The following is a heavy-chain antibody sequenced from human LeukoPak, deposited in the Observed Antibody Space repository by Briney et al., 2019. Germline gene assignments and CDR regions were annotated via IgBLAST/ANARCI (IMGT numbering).Heavy chain of an antibody. V-gene: IGHV3-7*03. CDR2: IKQDGSEK. CDR3: ARGQAHSGSYSAPDFDY. D-gene: IGHD1-26*01. J-gene: IGHJ4*02. Sequence: PGGSLRLSCAASGFTFSSYWMSWVRQAPGEGLEWVANIKQDGSEKYYVDSVKGRFTISRDNAKNSLYLQMNSLRSDDTAVYYCARGQAHSGSYSAPDFDYWGQGTLVTVSS. CDR1: GFTFSSYW.